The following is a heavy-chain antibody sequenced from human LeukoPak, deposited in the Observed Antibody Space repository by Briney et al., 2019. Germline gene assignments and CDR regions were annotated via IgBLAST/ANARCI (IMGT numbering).Heavy chain of an antibody. Sequence: GRSLRLSCAASGFTFSSYGMHWVRQAPGKGLEWVAVISYDGSNKYYADSVKGRFTISRDNSKNTLYLQMNSLRAEDTAVYYCARPRSQQLVRTLDYWGQGTLVTVSS. D-gene: IGHD6-13*01. V-gene: IGHV3-30*03. CDR1: GFTFSSYG. CDR2: ISYDGSNK. CDR3: ARPRSQQLVRTLDY. J-gene: IGHJ4*02.